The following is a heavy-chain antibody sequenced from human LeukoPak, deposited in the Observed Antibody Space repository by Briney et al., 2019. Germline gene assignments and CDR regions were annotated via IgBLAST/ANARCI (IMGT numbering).Heavy chain of an antibody. CDR2: INHSGST. D-gene: IGHD2-21*02. CDR3: ARDDPVTAFDY. V-gene: IGHV4-34*01. J-gene: IGHJ4*02. Sequence: SETLSLTCAVYGGSFSGYYWSWIRQPPGKGLEWIGEINHSGSTNYNPSLKSRVTISVDTSKNHFSLKLSSVTAADTAMYYCARDDPVTAFDYSGPGTLVIVSS. CDR1: GGSFSGYY.